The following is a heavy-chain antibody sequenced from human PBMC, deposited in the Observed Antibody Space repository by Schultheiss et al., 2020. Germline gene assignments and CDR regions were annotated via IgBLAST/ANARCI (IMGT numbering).Heavy chain of an antibody. V-gene: IGHV3-21*01. CDR3: ARGDYDFAPIDY. J-gene: IGHJ4*02. CDR2: ISSSSSYI. CDR1: GFTFSSSW. Sequence: GGSLRLSCAASGFTFSSSWMHWVCQAPEKGLEWVSSISSSSSYIYYADSVKGRFTISRDNAKNSLYLQMNSLRAEDTAVYYCARGDYDFAPIDYWGQGTLVTVSS. D-gene: IGHD5-12*01.